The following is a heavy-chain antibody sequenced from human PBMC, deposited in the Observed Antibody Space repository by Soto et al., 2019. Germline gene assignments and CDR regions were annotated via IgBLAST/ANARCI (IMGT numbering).Heavy chain of an antibody. CDR2: INIDGTNM. CDR1: EFTFSTSW. D-gene: IGHD6-19*01. CDR3: ARGNIEVAVRGLFDY. J-gene: IGHJ4*02. Sequence: EVQLVESGGGLVQPGGSLRLSCAASEFTFSTSWMHWVRQAPGKGLVWVSRINIDGTNMDYADSVKGRFTISRDNAKNTLYLQMNSLRAEDTAVYYCARGNIEVAVRGLFDYWGQGTQVTVAS. V-gene: IGHV3-74*01.